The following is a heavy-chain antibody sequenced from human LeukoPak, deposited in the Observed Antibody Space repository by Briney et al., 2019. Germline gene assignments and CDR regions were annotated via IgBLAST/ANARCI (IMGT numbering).Heavy chain of an antibody. CDR1: GYTFTSYG. CDR2: ISAYNGNT. Sequence: ASVKVSCKASGYTFTSYGISWVRQAPGQGLEWMGWISAYNGNTNYAQKLQGRVTMTTDTSTSTAYMELNRLTSDDTAVYYCSRGLINGHDFDYWGQGTVVTVSS. J-gene: IGHJ4*02. CDR3: SRGLINGHDFDY. D-gene: IGHD2-8*01. V-gene: IGHV1-18*01.